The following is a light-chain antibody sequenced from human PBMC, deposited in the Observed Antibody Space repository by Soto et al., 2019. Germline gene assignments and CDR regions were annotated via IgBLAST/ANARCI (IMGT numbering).Light chain of an antibody. CDR3: MQGTHWPWT. CDR2: KVS. V-gene: IGKV2-30*02. J-gene: IGKJ1*01. Sequence: DVVMTQSPLSLPVTLGQPASISCRSIHSLIHSDGATYLNWFQQRPGQSPRRLIYKVSDRDSGVPDRCSGSGSGSDMTLKISGVEAEEVGVYYCMQGTHWPWTFGQGTEVEIK. CDR1: HSLIHSDGATY.